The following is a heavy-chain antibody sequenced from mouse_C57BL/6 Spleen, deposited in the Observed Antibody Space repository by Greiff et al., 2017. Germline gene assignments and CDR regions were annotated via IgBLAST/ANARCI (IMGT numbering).Heavy chain of an antibody. Sequence: VQLQQSGAELVRPGASVTLSCKASGYTFTDYEMHWVKQTPVHGLEWIGAIDPETGGTAYNQKFKGKAILTADKSSSTAYMELRSLTSEDSAVYYCTREDGITTVVDWYFDVWGTGTTVTVSS. J-gene: IGHJ1*03. CDR2: IDPETGGT. V-gene: IGHV1-15*01. CDR3: TREDGITTVVDWYFDV. D-gene: IGHD1-1*01. CDR1: GYTFTDYE.